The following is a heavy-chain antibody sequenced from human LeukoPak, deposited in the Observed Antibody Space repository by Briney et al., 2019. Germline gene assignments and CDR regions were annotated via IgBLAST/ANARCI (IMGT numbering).Heavy chain of an antibody. CDR2: IYYSGST. Sequence: SETLSLTCTVSGGSIRSGSHYWAWIRQPPGKGLERIGSIYYSGSTYYNPSLENRVTISIDPSKNHFSLKLSSLSAADTSVYYCAKRDDSGGNLVDLWGQGTRVTVS. CDR3: AKRDDSGGNLVDL. CDR1: GGSIRSGSHY. D-gene: IGHD3-22*01. V-gene: IGHV4-39*02. J-gene: IGHJ4*02.